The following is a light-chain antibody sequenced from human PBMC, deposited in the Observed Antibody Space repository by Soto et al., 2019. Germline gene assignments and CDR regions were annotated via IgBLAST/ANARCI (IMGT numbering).Light chain of an antibody. J-gene: IGLJ2*01. CDR3: SSYTGSSTLVV. Sequence: QSALTQPASVSGSPGQSITISCTGTSSDVGGYNYVSWYQQHPGKAPKLMIYEASNRPPGVSNRFSGAKSGNTASLTISGLHAEDEADYYCSSYTGSSTLVVFGGGTKLTVL. CDR2: EAS. CDR1: SSDVGGYNY. V-gene: IGLV2-14*01.